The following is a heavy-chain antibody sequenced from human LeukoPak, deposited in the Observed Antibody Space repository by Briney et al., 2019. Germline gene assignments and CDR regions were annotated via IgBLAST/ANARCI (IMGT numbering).Heavy chain of an antibody. CDR1: GYTFTSYG. D-gene: IGHD3-9*01. V-gene: IGHV1-18*01. J-gene: IGHJ4*02. Sequence: ASVKVSCKASGYTFTSYGISWVRQAPGQGLEGMGWISAYNGNTNYAQKLQGRVTMTTDTSTSTAYMELRSLRSDDTAVYYCARGSNDILTGYSQPSLDYWGQGTLVTVSS. CDR3: ARGSNDILTGYSQPSLDY. CDR2: ISAYNGNT.